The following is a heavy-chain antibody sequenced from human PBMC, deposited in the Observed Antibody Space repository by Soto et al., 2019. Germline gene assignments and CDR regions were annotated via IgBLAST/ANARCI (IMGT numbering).Heavy chain of an antibody. D-gene: IGHD5-12*01. V-gene: IGHV1-69*01. CDR3: AREVRDGYLILGLDYGMDV. J-gene: IGHJ6*02. CDR1: GGTFSSYA. Sequence: QVQLVQSGAEVKKPGSSVKVSCKASGGTFSSYAISWVRQAPGQGLEWMGGIIPIFGTANYAQKFQGRVTITADESTSTAYMELSSLRSEDKAVYYCAREVRDGYLILGLDYGMDVWGQGTTVTVSS. CDR2: IIPIFGTA.